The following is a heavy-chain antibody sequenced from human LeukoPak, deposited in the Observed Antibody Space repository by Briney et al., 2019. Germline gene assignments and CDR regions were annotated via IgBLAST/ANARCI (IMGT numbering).Heavy chain of an antibody. D-gene: IGHD6-13*01. CDR2: IYSAGST. Sequence: GGSLRLSCAASGFTVSSNYMNWVRQAPGRGLEWVSVIYSAGSTYYVDSVKGRFTISRDTSKNTLYLLMNSLRAEDTAAYFCARSKPPAVKDYYGLDVWGQGTTVTVSS. J-gene: IGHJ6*02. V-gene: IGHV3-66*01. CDR1: GFTVSSNY. CDR3: ARSKPPAVKDYYGLDV.